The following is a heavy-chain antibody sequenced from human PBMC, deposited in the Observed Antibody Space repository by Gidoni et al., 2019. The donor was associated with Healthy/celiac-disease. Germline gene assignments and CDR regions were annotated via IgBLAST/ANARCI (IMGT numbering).Heavy chain of an antibody. V-gene: IGHV4-59*01. CDR1: GGSISSYY. CDR3: ARVRTDDSSGYYYGWFDP. D-gene: IGHD3-22*01. Sequence: QVQLQESGPGLVKPSETLSLTCTVSGGSISSYYWSWIRQPPGKGLEWIWYIYYSGSTNYNPSLKSRVTISVDTSKNQFSLKLSSVTAADTAVYYCARVRTDDSSGYYYGWFDPWGQGTLVTVSS. CDR2: IYYSGST. J-gene: IGHJ5*02.